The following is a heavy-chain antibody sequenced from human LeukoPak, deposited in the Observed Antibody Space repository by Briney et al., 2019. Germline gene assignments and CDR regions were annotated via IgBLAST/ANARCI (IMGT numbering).Heavy chain of an antibody. CDR2: VYYSGST. J-gene: IGHJ5*02. CDR3: ARWLGSPPGDSGDYDFRWFDP. Sequence: PSETLSLTCTVSGGSISSSSYYWGWIRQPPGKGLEWIGSVYYSGSTYYNPSLKSRVTISVDTSKNQFSLKLSSVTAADTAVYYCARWLGSPPGDSGDYDFRWFDPWGQGTLVTVSS. CDR1: GGSISSSSYY. V-gene: IGHV4-39*07. D-gene: IGHD5-12*01.